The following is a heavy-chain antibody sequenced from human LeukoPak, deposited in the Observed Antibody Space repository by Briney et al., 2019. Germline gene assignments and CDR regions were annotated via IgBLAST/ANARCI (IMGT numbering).Heavy chain of an antibody. CDR2: MNPNSGNT. D-gene: IGHD3-10*01. CDR3: ARGGRTYYYGSGSYFD. Sequence: GASVKVSCKAPGYTFTSYDINWVRQATGQRLEWMGWMNPNSGNTGYAQKFQGRVTMTRNTSISTAYMELSSLRSEDTAVYYCARGGRTYYYGSGSYFDWGQGTLVTVSS. J-gene: IGHJ4*02. V-gene: IGHV1-8*01. CDR1: GYTFTSYD.